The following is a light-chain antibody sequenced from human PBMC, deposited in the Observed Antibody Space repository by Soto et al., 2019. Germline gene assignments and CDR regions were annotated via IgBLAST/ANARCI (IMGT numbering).Light chain of an antibody. CDR2: EVI. Sequence: QSALTQPASVSGSPGQSLSISCTGASSDVGRSNFVSWYQQYPGKAPKLLIYEVIKRPSGVSHRFSGSRSGNTASLTISGLQAEDEADYYCCSYVGSEYFFGTGTKVTVL. CDR1: SSDVGRSNF. CDR3: CSYVGSEYF. J-gene: IGLJ1*01. V-gene: IGLV2-23*02.